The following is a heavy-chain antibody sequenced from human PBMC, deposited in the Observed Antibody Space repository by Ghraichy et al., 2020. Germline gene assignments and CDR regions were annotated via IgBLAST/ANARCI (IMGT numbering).Heavy chain of an antibody. CDR2: ISAGSSTI. V-gene: IGHV3-48*02. D-gene: IGHD3-10*01. CDR3: ARSGAGFDY. CDR1: GFTFSTYS. J-gene: IGHJ4*02. Sequence: GSLRLSCAASGFTFSTYSMNWVRQAPGKGLEWVSYISAGSSTIYYANSVKGRFTISRDNAKNSSYLQVNSLRDEDTAVYYCARSGAGFDYWGQGTLVTVSS.